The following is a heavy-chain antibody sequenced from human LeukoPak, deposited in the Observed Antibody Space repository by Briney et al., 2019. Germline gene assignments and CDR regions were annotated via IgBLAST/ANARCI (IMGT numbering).Heavy chain of an antibody. D-gene: IGHD3-22*01. CDR3: ARDRHYYDSSAVWFDP. J-gene: IGHJ5*02. CDR1: GFTFSSYW. CDR2: IKKDGSEK. V-gene: IGHV3-7*01. Sequence: GGSLRLSCAASGFTFSSYWMSWVRQAPGKGLEWVANIKKDGSEKYYVDSVKGRFTISRDNAKNSLYLQMNSLRAEDTAVYYCARDRHYYDSSAVWFDPWGQGTLVTVSS.